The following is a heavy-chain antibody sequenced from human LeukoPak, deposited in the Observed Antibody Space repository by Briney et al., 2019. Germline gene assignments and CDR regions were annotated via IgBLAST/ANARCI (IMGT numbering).Heavy chain of an antibody. Sequence: PGGSLRLSCTASGFTFGDYTMSWVRQAPGKGLEWVVFIRSKAYGGTAEYAASVRGRITISRDDSKGIAYLQMNSLKSEDTAVYYCTRDDFWSGYPDAFDIWGQGTMVTVSS. CDR1: GFTFGDYT. J-gene: IGHJ3*02. CDR2: IRSKAYGGTA. D-gene: IGHD3-3*01. CDR3: TRDDFWSGYPDAFDI. V-gene: IGHV3-49*04.